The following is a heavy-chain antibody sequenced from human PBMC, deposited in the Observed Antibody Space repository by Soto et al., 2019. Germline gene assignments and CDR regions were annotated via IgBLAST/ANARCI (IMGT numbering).Heavy chain of an antibody. V-gene: IGHV4-59*01. J-gene: IGHJ4*02. Sequence: SETQSLTWTVSGASISSSYGSWIRQPPGKGLEWIGYIFHSGTTNYNPSLKSRVTISVDTSKNQFSLNLSSLTTADTAVYYCAREVPDYYYSSGSDYWGKGTLVTVSS. CDR1: GASISSSY. CDR2: IFHSGTT. CDR3: AREVPDYYYSSGSDY. D-gene: IGHD3-22*01.